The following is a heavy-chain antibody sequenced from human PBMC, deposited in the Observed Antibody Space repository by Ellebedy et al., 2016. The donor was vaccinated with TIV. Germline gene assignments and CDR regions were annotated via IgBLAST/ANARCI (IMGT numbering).Heavy chain of an antibody. CDR1: GGFISNYY. J-gene: IGHJ4*02. V-gene: IGHV4-59*08. CDR2: IYYSGST. CDR3: ARGGTVTSGTPVPEY. Sequence: MPSETLSLTCTVSGGFISNYYWNWIRQPPGKGLEWIGDIYYSGSTNYDPSLKSRVTISVDVPKNQFSLKLNSVTAADTAVYYCARGGTVTSGTPVPEYWGQGTLVTVSS. D-gene: IGHD4-17*01.